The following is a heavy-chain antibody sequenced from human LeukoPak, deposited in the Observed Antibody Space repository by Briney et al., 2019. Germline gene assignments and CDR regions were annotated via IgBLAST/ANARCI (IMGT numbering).Heavy chain of an antibody. Sequence: SVEVSCKASGGAFSSYAISWVRQAPGQGLEWMGGIIPIFGTANYAQKFQGRVTITADESTSTAYMELSSLRSEDTAVYYCARDPASIAVAGNDWFDPWGQGTLVTVSS. D-gene: IGHD6-19*01. CDR3: ARDPASIAVAGNDWFDP. CDR1: GGAFSSYA. V-gene: IGHV1-69*01. J-gene: IGHJ5*02. CDR2: IIPIFGTA.